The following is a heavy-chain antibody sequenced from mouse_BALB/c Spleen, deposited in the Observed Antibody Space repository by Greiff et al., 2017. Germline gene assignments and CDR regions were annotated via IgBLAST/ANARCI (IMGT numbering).Heavy chain of an antibody. CDR3: ARGIYYGYDGGAWFAY. J-gene: IGHJ3*01. V-gene: IGHV2-9*02. Sequence: VKVVESGPGLVAPSQSLSITCTVSGFSLTSYGVHWVRQPPGKGLEWLGVIWAGGSTNYNSALMSRLSISKDNSKSQVFLKMNSLQADDTAIYYCARGIYYGYDGGAWFAYWGQGTLVTVSA. CDR1: GFSLTSYG. D-gene: IGHD2-2*01. CDR2: IWAGGST.